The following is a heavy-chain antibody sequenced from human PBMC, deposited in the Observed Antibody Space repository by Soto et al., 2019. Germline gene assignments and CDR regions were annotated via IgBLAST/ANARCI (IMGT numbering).Heavy chain of an antibody. Sequence: EVQLVESGGGLVKPGGSLRLACAASGFTFLRYSMNWVRQAPGKGLEWGSSISSSSSYIYYADSVKGRFTISRDNAKNSLYLQTNSLRAEDTAVYYCARVGGQLVPGFDYWGQGTLVTVSS. CDR1: GFTFLRYS. V-gene: IGHV3-21*01. J-gene: IGHJ4*02. D-gene: IGHD6-6*01. CDR2: ISSSSSYI. CDR3: ARVGGQLVPGFDY.